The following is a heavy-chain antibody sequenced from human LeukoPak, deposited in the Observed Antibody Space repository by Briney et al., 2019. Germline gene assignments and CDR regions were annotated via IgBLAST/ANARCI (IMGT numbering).Heavy chain of an antibody. V-gene: IGHV3-7*01. J-gene: IGHJ4*02. CDR1: GFTFSSYA. CDR3: ARDFEVGATTWDY. D-gene: IGHD1-26*01. Sequence: PGGSLRLSCAASGFTFSSYAMHWVRQAPGKGLEWVANIKQDGSEKYYVDSVKGRFTISRDNAKNSLYLQMNSLRADDTAVYYCARDFEVGATTWDYWGQGTLVTVSS. CDR2: IKQDGSEK.